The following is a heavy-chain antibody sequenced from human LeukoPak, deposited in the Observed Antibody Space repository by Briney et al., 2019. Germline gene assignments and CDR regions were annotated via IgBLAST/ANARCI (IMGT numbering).Heavy chain of an antibody. CDR2: ISDGGVRT. J-gene: IGHJ4*02. D-gene: IGHD3-10*01. V-gene: IGHV3-23*01. CDR3: AKDRRYFGSGLDS. CDR1: GFIFSDYA. Sequence: GGSLRLSCVASGFIFSDYAMGWVRQAPGKRLEWVSGISDGGVRTYYADSVKGRFTISRDNSKNTLFLQMNSLRAEDTAIYYCAKDRRYFGSGLDSWGQGTLVTVSS.